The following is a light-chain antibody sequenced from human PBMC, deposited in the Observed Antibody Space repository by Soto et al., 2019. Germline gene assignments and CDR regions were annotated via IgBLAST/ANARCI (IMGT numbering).Light chain of an antibody. CDR2: EGS. CDR1: SSDVGGYNL. J-gene: IGLJ3*02. V-gene: IGLV2-23*01. CDR3: CSYAGGSPSLV. Sequence: QSALAQPASVSGSPGQSITISCTGTSSDVGGYNLVSWYQQHPGRAPKLMIYEGSKRPSGVSNRFSGSKSGNTASLTISGLQAEDEASYYCCSYAGGSPSLVFGGGTKVTVL.